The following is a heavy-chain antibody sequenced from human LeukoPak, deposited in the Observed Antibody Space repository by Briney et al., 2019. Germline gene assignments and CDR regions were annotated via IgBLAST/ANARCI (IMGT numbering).Heavy chain of an antibody. CDR2: ISAYNGNT. D-gene: IGHD1-26*01. CDR1: GYTFTSYG. CDR3: ARVRLVGATTGDAFDI. V-gene: IGHV1-18*01. Sequence: ASVKVSCKASGYTFTSYGISWVRQAPGQGLEWMGWISAYNGNTNYAQKLQGRVTMTTDTSTSTAYMELRSLRSDDTAVYYCARVRLVGATTGDAFDIWGQGTMVTVSS. J-gene: IGHJ3*02.